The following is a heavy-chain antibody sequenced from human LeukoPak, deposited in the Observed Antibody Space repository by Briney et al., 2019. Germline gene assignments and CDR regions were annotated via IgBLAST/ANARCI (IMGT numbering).Heavy chain of an antibody. Sequence: ASVKVSCKASGFTFTSSAMQWVRQARGQHLGWRGWIVVGSGNTNYAQKFQERVTITRDMSTSTAYMELSSLRSEDTAVYYCAARVAAARTHFDYWGQGTLVTVSS. V-gene: IGHV1-58*02. CDR2: IVVGSGNT. J-gene: IGHJ4*02. CDR3: AARVAAARTHFDY. D-gene: IGHD6-13*01. CDR1: GFTFTSSA.